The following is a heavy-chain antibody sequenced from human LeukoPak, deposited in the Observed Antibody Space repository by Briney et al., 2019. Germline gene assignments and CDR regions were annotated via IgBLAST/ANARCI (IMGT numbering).Heavy chain of an antibody. CDR2: INSDGSST. CDR1: GFTFSSYW. Sequence: PGRSLRLSCAASGFTFSSYWMHWVRQAPGKGLVWVSRINSDGSSTSYADSVKGRFTISRDNAKNTLYLQMNSLRAEDTAVYYCARESSYGYYYYYYGMDVWGQGTTVTVSS. V-gene: IGHV3-74*01. J-gene: IGHJ6*02. CDR3: ARESSYGYYYYYYGMDV. D-gene: IGHD5-18*01.